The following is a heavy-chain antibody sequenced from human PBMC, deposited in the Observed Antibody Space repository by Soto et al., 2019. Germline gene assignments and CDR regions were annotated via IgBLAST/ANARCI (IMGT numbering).Heavy chain of an antibody. CDR1: GYTFTSYA. CDR2: INTNTGDP. V-gene: IGHV7-4-1*01. CDR3: AGRIAAAGKQYYYYYGMDV. D-gene: IGHD6-13*01. Sequence: VASVKVSCKASGYTFTSYAMNWVRQAPGQGLEWIGWINTNTGDPTYAQGFTGRFVFSLDTSVSTAYLQICSLKAEDTAVYYCAGRIAAAGKQYYYYYGMDVWGQGTTVTVSS. J-gene: IGHJ6*02.